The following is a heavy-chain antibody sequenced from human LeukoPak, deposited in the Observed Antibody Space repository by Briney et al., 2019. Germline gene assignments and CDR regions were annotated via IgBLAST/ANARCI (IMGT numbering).Heavy chain of an antibody. V-gene: IGHV3-66*02. J-gene: IGHJ4*02. CDR1: GFTVGNNY. Sequence: GGSLRLSCAASGFTVGNNYLSWVRQAPRKGLEWVSGVYDDGSTSYADSVKGRFTISRDNSKNTLYLQMNSLRAEDTAVCYCARDGGLYYYGSGSYSTGYYFDYWDQGTLVTVSS. CDR2: VYDDGST. CDR3: ARDGGLYYYGSGSYSTGYYFDY. D-gene: IGHD3-10*01.